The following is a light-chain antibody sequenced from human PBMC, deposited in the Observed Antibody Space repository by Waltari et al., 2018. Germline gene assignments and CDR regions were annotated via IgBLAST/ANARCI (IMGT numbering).Light chain of an antibody. Sequence: SFELTQPPSVSVSAGQPATITCPGDQLGNKYTSWYQQKPGQSPVVVIFQDKKRPSGIPERFSGSNSGNTATLTISGTQATDEADYYCQTWDATSTFVFGSGTTVSVL. V-gene: IGLV3-1*01. CDR2: QDK. J-gene: IGLJ1*01. CDR1: QLGNKY. CDR3: QTWDATSTFV.